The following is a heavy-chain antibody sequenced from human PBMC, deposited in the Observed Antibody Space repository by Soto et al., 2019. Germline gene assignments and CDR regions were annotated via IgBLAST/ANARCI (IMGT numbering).Heavy chain of an antibody. D-gene: IGHD5-18*01. CDR1: GYTFTHYY. CDR2: INPNGGST. V-gene: IGHV1-46*01. J-gene: IGHJ4*02. CDR3: ATSVNSAMAFDY. Sequence: QVQLVQSGAEVKKPGASVKVSCKASGYTFTHYYIHWVRQAPGQGLEWMGIINPNGGSTTYAQKFRAGFTMTRDTSTSTVYMELSSLRSEDSAVSYCATSVNSAMAFDYWGQGTLVNVSS.